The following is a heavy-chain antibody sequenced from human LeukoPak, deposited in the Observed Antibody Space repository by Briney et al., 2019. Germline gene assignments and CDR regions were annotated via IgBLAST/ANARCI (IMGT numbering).Heavy chain of an antibody. CDR1: GGAISSGGYY. CDR3: ARGLAYYYDSSGSTWFDP. D-gene: IGHD3-22*01. J-gene: IGHJ5*02. CDR2: IYYSGST. V-gene: IGHV4-31*03. Sequence: SETLSLTCTVSGGAISSGGYYWSWIRQHPGKGLEWIGYIYYSGSTCYNPSLKSRVTISVDTSKNQFSLKLSSVTAADTAVYYCARGLAYYYDSSGSTWFDPWGQGTLVTVSS.